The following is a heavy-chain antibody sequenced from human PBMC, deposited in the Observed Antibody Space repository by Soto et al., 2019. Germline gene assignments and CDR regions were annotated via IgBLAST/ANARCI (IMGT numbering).Heavy chain of an antibody. D-gene: IGHD3-10*01. Sequence: VKVSCKVSGYTLTELSMHWVRQAPGKGLEWMGGFDPEDGETIYAQKFQGRVTMTEDTSTDTAYMQLSSLRSEDTAEYYCATGLVRGVYFDYWGQGTLVTVSS. CDR1: GYTLTELS. J-gene: IGHJ4*02. V-gene: IGHV1-24*01. CDR2: FDPEDGET. CDR3: ATGLVRGVYFDY.